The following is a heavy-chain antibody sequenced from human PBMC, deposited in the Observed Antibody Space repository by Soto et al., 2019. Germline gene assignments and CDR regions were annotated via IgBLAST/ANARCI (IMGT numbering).Heavy chain of an antibody. J-gene: IGHJ6*02. D-gene: IGHD2-2*01. CDR1: GFTSSSHA. V-gene: IGHV3-23*01. CDR3: ARSPCSSSSCQNYYYYGMDV. Sequence: GGSLRLSCAVAGFTSSSHAMSWVRQAPGKGLEWVSTITGSAGSTYYADSVKGRFTISRDNSKNTLYLQMNSLRAEDTAVYYCARSPCSSSSCQNYYYYGMDVWGQGTTVTVS. CDR2: ITGSAGST.